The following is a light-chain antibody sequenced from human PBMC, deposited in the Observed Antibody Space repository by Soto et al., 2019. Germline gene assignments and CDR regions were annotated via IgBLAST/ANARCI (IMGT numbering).Light chain of an antibody. J-gene: IGKJ4*01. Sequence: DIQMTQSPSSLSASVGDRVTITCQASQDISNYLNWYQQKPGKAPKLLIYDASNLETGVTSRFSGSGSGTDFTSTISSLQPEDIATYYCQQYDNPRLTFGGGTKVEIK. V-gene: IGKV1-33*01. CDR2: DAS. CDR3: QQYDNPRLT. CDR1: QDISNY.